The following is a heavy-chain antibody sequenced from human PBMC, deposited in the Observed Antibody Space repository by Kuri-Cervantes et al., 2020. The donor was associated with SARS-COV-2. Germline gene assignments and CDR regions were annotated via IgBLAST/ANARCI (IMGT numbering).Heavy chain of an antibody. CDR2: IYHSGST. Sequence: SETLSLTCTVSGYSISSGYYWGWIRQPPGKGLEWIGSIYHSGSTYYNPSLKSRVTISVDTSKNQFSLKLSSVTAADTAVYYCARDGVAAAGYGNPYYYYYMDVWGKGTTVTVSS. J-gene: IGHJ6*03. D-gene: IGHD6-13*01. V-gene: IGHV4-38-2*02. CDR3: ARDGVAAAGYGNPYYYYYMDV. CDR1: GYSISSGYY.